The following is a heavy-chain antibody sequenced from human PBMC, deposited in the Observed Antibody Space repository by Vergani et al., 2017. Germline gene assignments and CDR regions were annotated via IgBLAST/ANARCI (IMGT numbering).Heavy chain of an antibody. CDR2: ISAYNGNT. D-gene: IGHD4-17*01. J-gene: IGHJ6*01. CDR1: GYTFTSYG. V-gene: IGHV1-18*01. CDR3: ARRAGLGDYASYYYYYYYGMDV. Sequence: QVQLVQSGAEVKKPGASVKVSCKASGYTFTSYGISWVRQAPGQGLEWMGWISAYNGNTNYAQKLQGRVTMTTDTSTSTAYMELRSLRSDDTAVYYCARRAGLGDYASYYYYYYYGMDVWGQGTTVTVSS.